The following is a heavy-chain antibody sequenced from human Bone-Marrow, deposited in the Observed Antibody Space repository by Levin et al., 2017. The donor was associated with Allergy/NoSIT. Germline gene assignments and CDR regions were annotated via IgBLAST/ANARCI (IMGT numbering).Heavy chain of an antibody. CDR1: GFTFSTYW. V-gene: IGHV3-74*01. D-gene: IGHD2-2*01. CDR3: VTNYCGSCYGWFDP. J-gene: IGHJ5*02. CDR2: INSDGSST. Sequence: PGASVKVSCSTSGFTFSTYWMHWVRQAPGKGLVWVSRINSDGSSTSYAESVKGRFTISRDNAKNTLFLQMNNLRAEDAAVYYCVTNYCGSCYGWFDPWGQGTLVTVSS.